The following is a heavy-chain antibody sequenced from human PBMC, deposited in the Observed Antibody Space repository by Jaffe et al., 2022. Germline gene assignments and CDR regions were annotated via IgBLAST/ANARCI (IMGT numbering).Heavy chain of an antibody. V-gene: IGHV4-38-2*01. D-gene: IGHD2-15*01. CDR1: GYSISSGYY. J-gene: IGHJ4*02. CDR3: ASPKLVGYCSGGSCYSENYFDY. CDR2: IYHSGST. Sequence: QVQLQESGPGLVKPSETLSLTCAVSGYSISSGYYWGWIRQPPGKGLEWIGSIYHSGSTYYNPSLKSRVTISVDTSKNQFSLKLSSVTAADTAVYYCASPKLVGYCSGGSCYSENYFDYWGQGTLVTVSS.